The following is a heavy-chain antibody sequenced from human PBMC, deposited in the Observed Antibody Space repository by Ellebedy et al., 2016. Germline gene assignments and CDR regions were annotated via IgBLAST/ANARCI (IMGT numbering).Heavy chain of an antibody. V-gene: IGHV3-33*01. D-gene: IGHD3-3*02. Sequence: GGSLRLXXAASGFSFSSYGMYWVRQAPGKGLEWVAVIWYDGSNKYYADSVKGRFTISRDNSKNTLYLQMNSLRAEDTALYYCAREGGIFGLDYWGQGTLVTVSS. CDR1: GFSFSSYG. CDR3: AREGGIFGLDY. J-gene: IGHJ4*02. CDR2: IWYDGSNK.